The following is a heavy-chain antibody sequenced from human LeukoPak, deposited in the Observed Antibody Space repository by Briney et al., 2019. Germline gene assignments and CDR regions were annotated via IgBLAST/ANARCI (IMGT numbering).Heavy chain of an antibody. CDR1: GYSFTSYW. CDR3: ARGHDSSGYPLDY. Sequence: GESLKISCKGSGYSFTSYWIGWVRQLPGKGLEWMGIIYPGDSDTRYSPSFQGQVTISADKSISTAYLQWSSLKASDTAMYYCARGHDSSGYPLDYWGQGTLVTVSS. CDR2: IYPGDSDT. V-gene: IGHV5-51*01. D-gene: IGHD3-22*01. J-gene: IGHJ4*02.